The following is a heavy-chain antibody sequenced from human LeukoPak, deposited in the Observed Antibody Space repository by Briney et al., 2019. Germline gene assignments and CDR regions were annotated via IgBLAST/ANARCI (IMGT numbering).Heavy chain of an antibody. CDR1: GFTFSSYS. V-gene: IGHV3-21*01. J-gene: IGHJ4*02. Sequence: GGSLRLSCAASGFTFSSYSMNWVRQAPGKGQEGGSSICSSGSYIYYADSVNGRFTISRDNAKNSLYLQMNSLRAEDTAVYYCARGGLGYSYSNYWGQGTLVTVSS. CDR2: ICSSGSYI. D-gene: IGHD5-18*01. CDR3: ARGGLGYSYSNY.